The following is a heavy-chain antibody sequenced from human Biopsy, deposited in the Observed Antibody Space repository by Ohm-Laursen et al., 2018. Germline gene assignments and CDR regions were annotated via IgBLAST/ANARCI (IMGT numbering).Heavy chain of an antibody. CDR1: GDSVSSGSFY. D-gene: IGHD6-19*01. Sequence: GTLSLTCTVSGDSVSSGSFYWTWIRQPPGQGLEYIGYIYDRGSTANYNPSLESRVTMSVDMPKNQFSLKLSSVTAAVTAIYYCARGMRSSGWPYFDSWGQGTTVTVSS. CDR2: IYDRGSTA. J-gene: IGHJ4*03. CDR3: ARGMRSSGWPYFDS. V-gene: IGHV4-61*01.